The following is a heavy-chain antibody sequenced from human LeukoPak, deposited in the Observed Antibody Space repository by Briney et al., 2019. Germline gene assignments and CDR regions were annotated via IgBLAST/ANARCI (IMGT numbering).Heavy chain of an antibody. V-gene: IGHV4-59*01. CDR1: GGTISSYY. CDR3: ARGSDFDWLPQEYYYYYGMDV. D-gene: IGHD3-9*01. Sequence: SETLSLTCTVSGGTISSYYWSWIRQPPGKGLEWIGYIYYSGSTNYNPSLKSRVTISVDTSKNQFSLKLSSVTAADTAVYYCARGSDFDWLPQEYYYYYGMDVWGQGTTVTVSS. CDR2: IYYSGST. J-gene: IGHJ6*02.